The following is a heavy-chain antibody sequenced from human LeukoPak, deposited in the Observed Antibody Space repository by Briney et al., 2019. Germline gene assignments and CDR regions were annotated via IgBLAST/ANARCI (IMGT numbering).Heavy chain of an antibody. CDR3: ARECLDYYGSGSYSGDFDY. V-gene: IGHV3-48*03. D-gene: IGHD3-10*01. J-gene: IGHJ4*02. CDR1: GFTFSSYE. CDR2: ISSSGSTI. Sequence: GGSLRLSCAASGFTFSSYEMNWVRQAPGKGLEWVSYISSSGSTIYYADSVKGRFTISRDNAKNSLYLQMNSLRAEDTAVYYCARECLDYYGSGSYSGDFDYWGQGTLVTVSS.